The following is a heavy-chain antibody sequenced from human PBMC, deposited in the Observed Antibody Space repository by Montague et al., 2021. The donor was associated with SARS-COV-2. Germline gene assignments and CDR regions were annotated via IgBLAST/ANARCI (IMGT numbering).Heavy chain of an antibody. V-gene: IGHV3-23*01. D-gene: IGHD6-13*01. CDR2: ISGSGDIT. J-gene: IGHJ4*02. CDR1: GFSFSNYA. CDR3: AKEAVYSSSWEYFDY. Sequence: SLRLPCAASGFSFSNYAMSWVRQAPGKGLEWVSPISGSGDITHYADSVKGRFTISRDNSKNTLYLQMNSLRAEDTAVYYCAKEAVYSSSWEYFDYWGRGTLVTVSS.